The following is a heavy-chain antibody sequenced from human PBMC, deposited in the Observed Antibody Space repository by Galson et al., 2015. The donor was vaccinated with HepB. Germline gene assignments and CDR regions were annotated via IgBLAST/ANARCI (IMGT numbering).Heavy chain of an antibody. CDR1: GFTFSSYA. D-gene: IGHD3-22*01. CDR2: ISGSGGST. CDR3: AKRKRDYSYYYDSRPYYMDV. V-gene: IGHV3-23*01. J-gene: IGHJ6*03. Sequence: SLRLSCAASGFTFSSYAMSWVRQAPGKGLEWVSAISGSGGSTYYADSVKGRFTISRDNSKNTLYLQMNSLRAEDTAVYYCAKRKRDYSYYYDSRPYYMDVWGKGTTVTVSS.